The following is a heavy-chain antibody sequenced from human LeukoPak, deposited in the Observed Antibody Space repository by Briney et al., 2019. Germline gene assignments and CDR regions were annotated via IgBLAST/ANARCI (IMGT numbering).Heavy chain of an antibody. J-gene: IGHJ4*02. CDR1: GDSISSYY. CDR2: IYTSGTT. CDR3: ARANYDGSDY. Sequence: SETLSLTCTVSGDSISSYYWSWIRQPAAKGLEWIGRIYTSGTTNYNPSLKSRVTMSVDTSKNQFSLKMRSVTGADTAVYYCARANYDGSDYWGQGILVTVSS. D-gene: IGHD4/OR15-4a*01. V-gene: IGHV4-4*07.